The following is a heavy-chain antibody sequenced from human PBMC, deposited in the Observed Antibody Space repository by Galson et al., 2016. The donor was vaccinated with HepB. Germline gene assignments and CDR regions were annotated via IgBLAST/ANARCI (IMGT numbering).Heavy chain of an antibody. CDR3: AKVAVERATIGYFDY. CDR2: ISYDGSNK. D-gene: IGHD5-24*01. J-gene: IGHJ4*02. V-gene: IGHV3-30*18. CDR1: GFSFTSYG. Sequence: SLRLSCAASGFSFTSYGMHWVRQAPGKGLEWVAVISYDGSNKYYTDSVKDRFTISRDNSKNTLYLQMDGLRAEDTSVYYCAKVAVERATIGYFDYWGQGTLVTVSS.